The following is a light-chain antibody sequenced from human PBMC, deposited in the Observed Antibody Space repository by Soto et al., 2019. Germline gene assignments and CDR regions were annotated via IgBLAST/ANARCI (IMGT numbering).Light chain of an antibody. J-gene: IGKJ1*01. CDR2: GAS. CDR1: QSVSNNY. Sequence: EIGLTQYPGTLSLSPGERATLSCRASQSVSNNYLASYQQKPGQAPRLLIYGASNRATGIPDRFSGSGSGTDFTLTISRLEPEDFAVYYCQQYGSSATFGQGTKVDIK. CDR3: QQYGSSAT. V-gene: IGKV3-20*01.